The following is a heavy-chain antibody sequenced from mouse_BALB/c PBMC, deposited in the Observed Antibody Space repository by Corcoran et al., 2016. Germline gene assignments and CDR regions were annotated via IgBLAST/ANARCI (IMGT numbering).Heavy chain of an antibody. V-gene: IGHV9-1*02. Sequence: QIQLVQSGPELKKPGETVKISCKASGYTFTNYGMNWVKQAPGKGLKWMGWINTNTGEPTYADDFKGRFAFSLETSASTAYLQINNLKNEDMATYFCARNDPAYWGQGTLVTVSA. CDR1: GYTFTNYG. CDR3: ARNDPAY. CDR2: INTNTGEP. J-gene: IGHJ3*01.